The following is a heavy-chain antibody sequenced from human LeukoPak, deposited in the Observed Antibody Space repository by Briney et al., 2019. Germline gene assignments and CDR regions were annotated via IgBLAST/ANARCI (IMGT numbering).Heavy chain of an antibody. CDR1: GFTFSSYE. Sequence: PGGSLRLSCAASGFTFSSYERNWVRQAQGKGLEWVSYISSSGSPIYYSDSVKCRFTISRDNAKNSLYLQMNSLRAEDTAVYYCARELGYSYGNYFDYWGQGTLVTVSS. CDR2: ISSSGSPI. V-gene: IGHV3-48*03. D-gene: IGHD5-18*01. J-gene: IGHJ4*02. CDR3: ARELGYSYGNYFDY.